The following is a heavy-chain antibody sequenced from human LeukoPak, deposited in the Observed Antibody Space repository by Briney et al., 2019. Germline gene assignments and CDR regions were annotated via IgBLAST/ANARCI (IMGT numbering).Heavy chain of an antibody. CDR3: ARDPAEAAMGIDY. CDR1: GYTFTDYF. J-gene: IGHJ4*02. D-gene: IGHD2-2*01. CDR2: ITLNDDGT. Sequence: GASVNVSCKASGYTFTDYFMRWVRQAPGQGLEWMGWITLNDDGTNYAQKFQGRVTMTRDTTISTAYMELSRLTSDDTALYCCARDPAEAAMGIDYWGQGTLVTVSS. V-gene: IGHV1-2*02.